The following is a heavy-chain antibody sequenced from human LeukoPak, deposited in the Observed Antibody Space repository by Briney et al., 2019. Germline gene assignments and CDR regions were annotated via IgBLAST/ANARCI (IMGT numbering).Heavy chain of an antibody. CDR1: GYTFTNYG. D-gene: IGHD2-15*01. Sequence: ASVTVSCKASGYTFTNYGISWVRQAPGQGLEWMGWISAYNGNTNYAQKLQGRVTMTTDTSTSTAYMELRSLRSDDTAVYYCARRDCSGGSCSNYYDSSGYYYNYWGQGTLVTVSS. CDR2: ISAYNGNT. J-gene: IGHJ4*02. CDR3: ARRDCSGGSCSNYYDSSGYYYNY. V-gene: IGHV1-18*01.